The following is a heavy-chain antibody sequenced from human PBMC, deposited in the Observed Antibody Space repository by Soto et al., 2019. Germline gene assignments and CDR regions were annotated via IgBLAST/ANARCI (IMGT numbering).Heavy chain of an antibody. CDR2: IYYSGST. J-gene: IGHJ5*02. V-gene: IGHV4-39*01. Sequence: SETLSLTCTVSGGSISRSTYYWGWIRQPPGKGLEWLGSIYYSGSTYYRPSLKSRVTISVDTSKNQFSLKLSAVTAADTAVYYCARQVPAAISLGWFDPWGQGTLVTVSS. CDR3: ARQVPAAISLGWFDP. D-gene: IGHD2-2*02. CDR1: GGSISRSTYY.